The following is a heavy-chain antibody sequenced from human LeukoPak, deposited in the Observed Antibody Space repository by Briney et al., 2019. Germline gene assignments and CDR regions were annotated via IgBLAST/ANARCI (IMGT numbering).Heavy chain of an antibody. CDR2: IIPILGIA. Sequence: ASVKVSCKASGGTFSSYAISWVRQAPGQGLEWMGRIIPILGIANYAQKFQGRVTITADKSTSTAYMELSSLRSEDTAVYYCARAVIPGAITHYMDVWGKGTTVTVSS. CDR3: ARAVIPGAITHYMDV. J-gene: IGHJ6*03. CDR1: GGTFSSYA. V-gene: IGHV1-69*04. D-gene: IGHD2-2*01.